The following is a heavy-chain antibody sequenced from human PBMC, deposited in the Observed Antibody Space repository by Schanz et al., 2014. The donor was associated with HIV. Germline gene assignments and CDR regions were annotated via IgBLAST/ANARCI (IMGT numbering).Heavy chain of an antibody. J-gene: IGHJ4*02. V-gene: IGHV1-69*01. CDR2: IIPLFGTS. CDR1: GGTFISYA. D-gene: IGHD6-13*01. CDR3: ARDSPVAAGTLDY. Sequence: QVQLVQSGAEVKKPGSSVRVSCKASGGTFISYAVSWVRQAPGQGLEWMGGIIPLFGTSNYAQKFQGRATITADESTSTAYMELSSLRSEDTAVYYCARDSPVAAGTLDYWGQGTLVTVSS.